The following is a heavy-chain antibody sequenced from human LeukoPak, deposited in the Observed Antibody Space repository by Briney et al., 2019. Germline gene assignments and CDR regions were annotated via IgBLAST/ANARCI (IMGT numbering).Heavy chain of an antibody. CDR2: ISVNGDTT. J-gene: IGHJ1*01. D-gene: IGHD2-21*02. V-gene: IGHV3-23*01. CDR3: TSWGDTTAEYFQR. CDR1: GFTFTSHP. Sequence: GGSLRLSCAASGFTFTSHPMNWVRQAPGKGLEWVSAISVNGDTTYYADSVKGRFTISRDNSKNTVFLQMNSLRVEDTAVYYCTSWGDTTAEYFQRWGQGTLVTVSS.